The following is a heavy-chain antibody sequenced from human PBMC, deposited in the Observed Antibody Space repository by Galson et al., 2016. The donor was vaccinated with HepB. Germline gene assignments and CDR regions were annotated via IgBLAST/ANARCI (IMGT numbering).Heavy chain of an antibody. Sequence: LSLTCSVSGASINSGGYSWSWIRQHPGKGLEWIGYIYYSGSAYYNPSLKSRVSISVDRSKNQFSLRLSSVTAADTAVYYCARFGVTHYWGQGTLVTVSS. CDR3: ARFGVTHY. J-gene: IGHJ4*02. CDR1: GASINSGGYS. V-gene: IGHV4-31*03. D-gene: IGHD3-3*01. CDR2: IYYSGSA.